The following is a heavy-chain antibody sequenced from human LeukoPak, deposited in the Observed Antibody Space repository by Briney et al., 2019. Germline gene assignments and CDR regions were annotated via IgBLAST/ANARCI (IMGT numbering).Heavy chain of an antibody. J-gene: IGHJ6*03. CDR1: GGSISSYY. D-gene: IGHD4-11*01. CDR3: ARAYSNLYYYMDV. V-gene: IGHV4-59*01. CDR2: IYYSGST. Sequence: SETLSLTCTVSGGSISSYYWSWIRQPPGKGLEWIGYIYYSGSTNYNPSLKSRVTISVDTSKNQFSLKLSSVTAADTAVCYCARAYSNLYYYMDVWGKGTTVTVSS.